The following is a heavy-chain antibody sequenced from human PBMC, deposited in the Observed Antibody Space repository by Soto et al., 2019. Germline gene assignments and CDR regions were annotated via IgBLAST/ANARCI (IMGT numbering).Heavy chain of an antibody. CDR2: INHSGST. D-gene: IGHD2-15*01. V-gene: IGHV4-34*01. CDR3: ARVGRKYCSGSCPNLAY. J-gene: IGHJ4*02. CDR1: GGSFSAYY. Sequence: PSETLSITCAVYGGSFSAYYWSWIRQTPGKGLEWIGEINHSGSTNYNPSLKSRVTISVDTSKNQFSLKLSSVTAADTAVYFCARVGRKYCSGSCPNLAYWGQGALVTVSS.